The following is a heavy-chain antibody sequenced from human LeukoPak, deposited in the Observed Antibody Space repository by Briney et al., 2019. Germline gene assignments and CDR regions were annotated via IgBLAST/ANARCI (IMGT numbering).Heavy chain of an antibody. CDR1: GYSVSSGYY. Sequence: SETLSLTCTVSGYSVSSGYYWGWIRQPPGKGLDWIGSIYHSGSTYYNPSLKSRVTISVDTSKNQFSLKLSSVTAADTAVYYCARLKTYILTGWWAFDIWGQRTMVTVSS. V-gene: IGHV4-38-2*02. CDR3: ARLKTYILTGWWAFDI. CDR2: IYHSGST. D-gene: IGHD3-9*01. J-gene: IGHJ3*02.